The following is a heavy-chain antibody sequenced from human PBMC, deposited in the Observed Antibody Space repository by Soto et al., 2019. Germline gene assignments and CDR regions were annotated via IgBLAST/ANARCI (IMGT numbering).Heavy chain of an antibody. CDR1: GGSISSNKW. CDR3: ARDAHIVAVPTSLGAIDV. V-gene: IGHV4-4*02. Sequence: SETLSLTCAVYGGSISSNKWWSWVRQPPGKGLEWIGEIYHSGSTNYNPSLKSRVTISLDKSKNQFSLKLTSVTAADSAVYYCARDAHIVAVPTSLGAIDVSGQGTTVTVSS. D-gene: IGHD2-2*01. J-gene: IGHJ6*02. CDR2: IYHSGST.